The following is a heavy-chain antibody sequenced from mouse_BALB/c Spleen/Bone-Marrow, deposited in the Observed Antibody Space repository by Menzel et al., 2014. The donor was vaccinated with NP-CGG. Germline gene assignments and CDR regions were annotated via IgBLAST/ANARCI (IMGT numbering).Heavy chain of an antibody. CDR3: ASAEYDGSLNY. D-gene: IGHD2-12*01. J-gene: IGHJ2*02. CDR2: INPDSRTI. V-gene: IGHV4-1*02. CDR1: GFDFSRYW. Sequence: EVQLMESGGGLVQPGGSLKLSCAASGFDFSRYWMRWVRQAPGKGLEWIGEINPDSRTINYSPSLKGKFTISRDKAKNTLYLRLQKVRSEDAALYYCASAEYDGSLNYWGQGTSLTVSS.